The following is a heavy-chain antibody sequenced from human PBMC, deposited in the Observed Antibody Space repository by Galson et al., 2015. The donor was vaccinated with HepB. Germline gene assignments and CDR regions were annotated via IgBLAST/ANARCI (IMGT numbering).Heavy chain of an antibody. CDR1: GDSIRTNNYF. CDR3: ARPTYASFDI. D-gene: IGHD2-2*01. CDR2: ISYSGST. Sequence: ETLSLTCTVSGDSIRTNNYFWGWIRQPPGKGLEWIGSISYSGSTYYNPSLKSRVTISADTSKNQLSLKLSSVTAADTAVYYCARPTYASFDIWGQGTMIAVSS. V-gene: IGHV4-39*01. J-gene: IGHJ3*02.